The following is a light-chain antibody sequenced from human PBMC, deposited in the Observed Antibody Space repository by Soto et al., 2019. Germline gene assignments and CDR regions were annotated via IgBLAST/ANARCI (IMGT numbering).Light chain of an antibody. CDR2: DAS. Sequence: DIQMTQFPSALSASVGDRVTITCRASQNVNNWLAWYQHKPGKAPQLLIYDASVLESGVPSRFSGSGSGTEFTLAINGLQSDDFATYYFQQYTTYWTFGPGTKVEVE. CDR1: QNVNNW. V-gene: IGKV1-5*01. CDR3: QQYTTYWT. J-gene: IGKJ1*01.